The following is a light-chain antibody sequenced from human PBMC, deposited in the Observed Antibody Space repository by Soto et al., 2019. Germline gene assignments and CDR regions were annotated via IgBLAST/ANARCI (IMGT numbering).Light chain of an antibody. Sequence: QSVLTQPASVSGSPGQSITISCTGTSSDVGGYNYVSWYQHHAGKAPRLMIYASSNRPSGVSHRFSGSRSGNTASLTISGLQAEDGADYYCSSYTTRSTYVFGTGTKLTVL. CDR1: SSDVGGYNY. CDR2: ASS. J-gene: IGLJ1*01. CDR3: SSYTTRSTYV. V-gene: IGLV2-14*01.